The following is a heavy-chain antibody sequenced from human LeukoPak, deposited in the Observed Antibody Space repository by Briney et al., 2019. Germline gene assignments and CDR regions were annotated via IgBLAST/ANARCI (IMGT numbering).Heavy chain of an antibody. J-gene: IGHJ5*02. CDR3: ARDLSWGSSWYMVLGWFDP. Sequence: KPSETLSLTCTVSGGSISSSSYYWGWIRQPPGKGLEWIGSIYYSGSTYYNPSLKSRVTISVDTSKNQFSLKLSSVTAADTAVYYCARDLSWGSSWYMVLGWFDPWGQGTLVTVSS. V-gene: IGHV4-39*07. CDR2: IYYSGST. CDR1: GGSISSSSYY. D-gene: IGHD6-13*01.